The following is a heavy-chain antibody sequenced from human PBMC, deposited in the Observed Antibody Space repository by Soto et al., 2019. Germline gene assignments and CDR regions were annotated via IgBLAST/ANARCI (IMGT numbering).Heavy chain of an antibody. CDR2: INAGNGNT. V-gene: IGHV1-3*01. J-gene: IGHJ4*02. D-gene: IGHD6-25*01. Sequence: ASVEVSCNTSGYTSTSYAIHWVLQAPGQRLEWMGWINAGNGNTKYSQKFQGRVTITRDTSASTAYMELSSLRSEDTAVYYCARQKGYSRGYLHLEYWGQGT. CDR3: ARQKGYSRGYLHLEY. CDR1: GYTSTSYA.